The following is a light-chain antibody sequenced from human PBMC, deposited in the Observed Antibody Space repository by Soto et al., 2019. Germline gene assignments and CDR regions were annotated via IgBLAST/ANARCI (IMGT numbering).Light chain of an antibody. Sequence: DIQLTQSPSSLSASVGDRVTITCRASQNISNSLNWYQQRPGRAPKLLIYAASTLQSGVPSRFSGRGSGTDFTLTISNLQPEDFATYYCQHFYPTPPVTFGQATRLEIK. CDR1: QNISNS. CDR3: QHFYPTPPVT. V-gene: IGKV1-39*01. J-gene: IGKJ5*01. CDR2: AAS.